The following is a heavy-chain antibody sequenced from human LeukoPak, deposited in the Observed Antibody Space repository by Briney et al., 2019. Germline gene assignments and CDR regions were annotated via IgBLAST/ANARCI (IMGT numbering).Heavy chain of an antibody. Sequence: SETLSLTCAVYGGSFSGYYWSWIRQPPGKGPEWIGEINHSGSTNYNPSLKSRVTISVDTSKNQFSLKLSSVTAADTAVYYCARVHCSSTSCYRPRGYFDYWGQGTLVTVSS. J-gene: IGHJ4*02. D-gene: IGHD2-2*01. CDR1: GGSFSGYY. CDR3: ARVHCSSTSCYRPRGYFDY. CDR2: INHSGST. V-gene: IGHV4-34*01.